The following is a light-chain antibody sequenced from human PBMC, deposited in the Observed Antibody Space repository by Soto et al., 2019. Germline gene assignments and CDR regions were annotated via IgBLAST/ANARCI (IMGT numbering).Light chain of an antibody. CDR1: RSVSSAY. CDR2: GAF. CDR3: QQYGTSFT. J-gene: IGKJ2*01. Sequence: EMVLTQSPGTLSLSPGERATLSCSASRSVSSAYLAWDQQKPGQDPRLLIYGAFSRATGIPDRFSGYGSGTDFTLTITRLEPEDFAVYYCQQYGTSFTFGQGTKLQIK. V-gene: IGKV3-20*01.